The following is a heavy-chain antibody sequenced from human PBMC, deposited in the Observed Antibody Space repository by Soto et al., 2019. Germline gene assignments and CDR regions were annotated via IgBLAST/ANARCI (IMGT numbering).Heavy chain of an antibody. J-gene: IGHJ4*02. V-gene: IGHV3-23*01. Sequence: GGSLRLSCAASGFTFSNYGMSWVRQAPGKGLEWVSGISGGGTNTIYADSVKGRFTISRDNSKKTVSLEMNSLRAEDTAVYYCAKYYYDSGYYRGTFDYWGQGTLVTVSS. CDR1: GFTFSNYG. D-gene: IGHD3-22*01. CDR2: ISGGGTNT. CDR3: AKYYYDSGYYRGTFDY.